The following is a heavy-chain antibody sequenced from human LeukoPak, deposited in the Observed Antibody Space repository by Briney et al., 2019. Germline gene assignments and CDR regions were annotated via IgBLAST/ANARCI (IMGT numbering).Heavy chain of an antibody. J-gene: IGHJ6*03. V-gene: IGHV4-59*01. CDR1: GGSISHYY. CDR3: ARAYYDFRSGYSHYMDV. CDR2: IYASGST. D-gene: IGHD3-3*01. Sequence: SETLSLTCTVSGGSISHYYWTWIRQPPGKGLEWIGYIYASGSTTYNPSLKSRVTISVDTSRNQFSLNLSSVTAADTAVYYCARAYYDFRSGYSHYMDVWGKGTTVTVSS.